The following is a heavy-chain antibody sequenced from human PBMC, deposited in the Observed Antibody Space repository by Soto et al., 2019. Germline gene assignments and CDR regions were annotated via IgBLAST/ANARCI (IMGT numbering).Heavy chain of an antibody. J-gene: IGHJ4*02. CDR2: IYYSGST. CDR3: ARGRDGHNVYFDY. V-gene: IGHV4-31*03. CDR1: GGSISSGGYY. Sequence: LSETLSLTCTVSGGSISSGGYYWSWIRQHPGKGLEWIGYIYYSGSTYYNPSLKSRVTISVDTSKNQFSLKLSSVTAADTAVYYCARGRDGHNVYFDYWGPGTLVTVYS.